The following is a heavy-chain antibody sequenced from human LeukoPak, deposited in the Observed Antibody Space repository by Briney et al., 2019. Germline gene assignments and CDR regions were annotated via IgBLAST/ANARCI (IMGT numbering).Heavy chain of an antibody. CDR1: GFTFSSYG. J-gene: IGHJ4*02. Sequence: PGGSLRLSCAASGFTFSSYGMNWVRQGPGKGLEWVAFIRCDGSIKYYADSVKGRFTISRDNSTNTLYLQMNSLRVEDTAVYYCAKDFLKSITLIRGVSSCVGYFDSWGQGTLVTVSS. D-gene: IGHD3-10*01. CDR3: AKDFLKSITLIRGVSSCVGYFDS. CDR2: IRCDGSIK. V-gene: IGHV3-30*02.